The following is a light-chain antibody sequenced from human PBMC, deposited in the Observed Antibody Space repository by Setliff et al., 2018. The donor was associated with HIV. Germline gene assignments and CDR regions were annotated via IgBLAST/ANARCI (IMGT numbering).Light chain of an antibody. CDR1: SSNIGASYE. Sequence: ALTQPPSVSGAPGQRVTISCTGNSSNIGASYEVHWYQQFSGTAPKLLIYGNNNRPSGVPGRFSGSKSGTSASLAITGLQAEDEANYYCSSYTSNSPYVFGTGTKVTVL. V-gene: IGLV1-40*01. CDR3: SSYTSNSPYV. CDR2: GNN. J-gene: IGLJ1*01.